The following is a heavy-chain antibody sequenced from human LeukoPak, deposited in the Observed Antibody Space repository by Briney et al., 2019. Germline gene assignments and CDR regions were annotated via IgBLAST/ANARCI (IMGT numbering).Heavy chain of an antibody. CDR1: GFTFSSHS. CDR3: AKDRRSSGWYYYYGMDV. J-gene: IGHJ6*02. Sequence: GGSLRLSCVASGFTFSSHSMSWVRQPPGKGLEWVSSFTSMSGTIYYADSVKGRFTISRDNAKNSLYLQMNSLRAEDTALYYCAKDRRSSGWYYYYGMDVWGQGTTVTVSS. V-gene: IGHV3-21*04. CDR2: FTSMSGTI. D-gene: IGHD6-19*01.